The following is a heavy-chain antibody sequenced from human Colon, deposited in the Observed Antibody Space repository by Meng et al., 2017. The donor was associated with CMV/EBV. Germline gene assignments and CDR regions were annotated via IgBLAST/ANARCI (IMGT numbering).Heavy chain of an antibody. Sequence: GESLKISCAASGFTFSAYPIHWVRQAPGKGLEWVAIISHDGTKKNYAESVKGRFIISRDNAKNTLYLQMNSLRAEDTAVYYCARVFDYWTGYYWGWGQGTLVTVSS. D-gene: IGHD3/OR15-3a*01. CDR3: ARVFDYWTGYYWG. J-gene: IGHJ4*02. CDR1: GFTFSAYP. V-gene: IGHV3-30*04. CDR2: ISHDGTKK.